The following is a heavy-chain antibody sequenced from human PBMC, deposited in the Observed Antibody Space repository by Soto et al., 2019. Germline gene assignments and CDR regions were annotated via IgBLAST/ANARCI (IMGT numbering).Heavy chain of an antibody. CDR2: IYYSGST. V-gene: IGHV4-59*01. CDR3: ARVDDYCSGGSCLS. CDR1: GGSISSYY. J-gene: IGHJ5*02. Sequence: SETLSLTCTVSGGSISSYYWIWIRQPPGKGLEWIGYIYYSGSTNYNPSLKSRVTISVDTSKNQFSLKLSSVTAADTAVYYCARVDDYCSGGSCLSWGQGTLVTVSS. D-gene: IGHD2-15*01.